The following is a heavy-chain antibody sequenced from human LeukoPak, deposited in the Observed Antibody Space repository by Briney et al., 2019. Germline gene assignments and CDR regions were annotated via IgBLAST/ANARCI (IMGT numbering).Heavy chain of an antibody. J-gene: IGHJ5*02. D-gene: IGHD1-14*01. CDR2: IWYDGSIK. CDR1: GFTFSNYG. Sequence: QPGRSLRLSCAASGFTFSNYGMHWVRQAPGKGLEWVAVIWYDGSIKFYADSVKGRFTISRDNSENTLYLQMNSLRAEDTALYYCAKDGNWNHGFDPWGQGTLVTVSS. V-gene: IGHV3-33*06. CDR3: AKDGNWNHGFDP.